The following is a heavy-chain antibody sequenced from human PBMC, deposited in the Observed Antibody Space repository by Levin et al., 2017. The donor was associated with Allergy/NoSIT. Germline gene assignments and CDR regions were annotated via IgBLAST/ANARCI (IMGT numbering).Heavy chain of an antibody. Sequence: RSGGSLRLSCAASGFTFRDYWMTWARQTPGRGLEWVASINEDGSQKNYLDSVKGRFTISRDNAKDSVDLQMDYLRDDDTALYYCARHLRGDSAYDGFDVWGHGTMVTFSS. J-gene: IGHJ3*01. CDR3: ARHLRGDSAYDGFDV. D-gene: IGHD5-12*01. CDR2: INEDGSQK. CDR1: GFTFRDYW. V-gene: IGHV3-7*03.